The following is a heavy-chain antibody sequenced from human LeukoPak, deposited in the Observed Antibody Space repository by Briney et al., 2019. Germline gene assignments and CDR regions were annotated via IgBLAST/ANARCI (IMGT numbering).Heavy chain of an antibody. CDR3: ARGPADFWSGYYDY. D-gene: IGHD3-3*01. Sequence: SEKVSCKASGGTFSSYAISWVRQAPGQGLEWMGGIIPIFGTANYAQKFQGRVTITTDESTSTAYMELSSLRSEDTAVYYCARGPADFWSGYYDYWGQGTLVTVSS. V-gene: IGHV1-69*05. CDR1: GGTFSSYA. J-gene: IGHJ4*02. CDR2: IIPIFGTA.